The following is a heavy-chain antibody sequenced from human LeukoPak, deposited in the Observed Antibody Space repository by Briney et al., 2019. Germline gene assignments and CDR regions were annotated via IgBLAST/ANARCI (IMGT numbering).Heavy chain of an antibody. CDR2: ITSGSSTM. CDR3: ASSGSYRFDY. J-gene: IGHJ4*02. V-gene: IGHV3-48*02. D-gene: IGHD1-26*01. CDR1: GFTFSSYS. Sequence: GGSLRLSCAASGFTFSSYSMNWVRQAPGKALEWVSYITSGSSTMYYADSVKGRFTISRDHAKNSLYLQMNSLRDEDTAMYYCASSGSYRFDYWGQGTLVTVSS.